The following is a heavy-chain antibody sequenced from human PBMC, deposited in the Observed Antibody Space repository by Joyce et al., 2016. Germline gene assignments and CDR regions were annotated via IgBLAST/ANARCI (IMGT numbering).Heavy chain of an antibody. CDR2: LSSSSSYI. J-gene: IGHJ4*02. D-gene: IGHD2-8*01. CDR1: GFTFSSYS. Sequence: EVQLVESGGGLVKPGGSLRLSCAAYGFTFSSYSMSWVRQAPGKGREWVSSLSSSSSYIKYTDSVKGRFTISRDNAKNSLYLQMNSLRVEDTAVYYCARSSYTNGIFDYWGQGTLVTVSS. V-gene: IGHV3-21*01. CDR3: ARSSYTNGIFDY.